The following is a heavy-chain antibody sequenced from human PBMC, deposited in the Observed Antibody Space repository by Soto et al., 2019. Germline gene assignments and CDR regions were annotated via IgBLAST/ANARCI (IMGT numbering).Heavy chain of an antibody. CDR1: GYTLTELS. CDR2: FDPEDGET. Sequence: ASVKVSCKVSGYTLTELSMHWVRQAPGKRREWMGGFDPEDGETIYAQKFQGRVTMTEDTSTDTAYMELSSLRSEDTAVYYCVTGYDFWSDGGYYYYRMDVWGQGTTVTVSS. CDR3: VTGYDFWSDGGYYYYRMDV. J-gene: IGHJ6*02. V-gene: IGHV1-24*01. D-gene: IGHD3-3*01.